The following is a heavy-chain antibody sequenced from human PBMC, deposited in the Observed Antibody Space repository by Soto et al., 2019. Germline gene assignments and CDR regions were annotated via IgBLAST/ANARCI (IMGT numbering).Heavy chain of an antibody. V-gene: IGHV1-69*13. J-gene: IGHJ4*02. D-gene: IGHD2-2*02. Sequence: SVKVSCKASGGTFSSYAISWVRQAPGQGLEWMGGIIPIFGTANYAQKFQGRVTITADESTSTAYMELSKLRSEDTAVYYFATRRGYCISTSCYSTFDYWGQGTLVTVSS. CDR3: ATRRGYCISTSCYSTFDY. CDR2: IIPIFGTA. CDR1: GGTFSSYA.